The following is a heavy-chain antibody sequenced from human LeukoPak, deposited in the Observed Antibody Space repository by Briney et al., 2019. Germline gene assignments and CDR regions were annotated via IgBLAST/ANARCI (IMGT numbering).Heavy chain of an antibody. CDR2: INTKSKSI. CDR1: GFTFNTYT. V-gene: IGHV3-48*01. Sequence: GGSLRLSCAASGFTFNTYTMNWVRQAPGKGLEWLSFINTKSKSIYYADSVKGRSTISRDNAKNSLYLQMNSLRAEDTALYYCVRDQNWAFDYWGQGTLVTVPS. J-gene: IGHJ4*02. CDR3: VRDQNWAFDY. D-gene: IGHD7-27*01.